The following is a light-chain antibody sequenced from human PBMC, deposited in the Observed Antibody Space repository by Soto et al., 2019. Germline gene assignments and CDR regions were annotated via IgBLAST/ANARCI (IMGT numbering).Light chain of an antibody. CDR2: DAD. CDR1: HSVSSTF. V-gene: IGKV3-20*01. J-gene: IGKJ5*01. CDR3: QQSASSVT. Sequence: PGETATLTCSASHSVSSTFLAWYQQKPGQAPALLIYDADTRATGIPDRFSGSGFGTHFTLTISRLEPEDFAMYYCQQSASSVTFGQGTRLEIK.